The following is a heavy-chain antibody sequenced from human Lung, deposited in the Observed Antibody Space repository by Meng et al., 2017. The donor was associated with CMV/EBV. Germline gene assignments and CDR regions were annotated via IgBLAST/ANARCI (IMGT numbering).Heavy chain of an antibody. CDR3: ARDLNYYDSSGNYYVGWLDP. V-gene: IGHV6-1*01. CDR2: TYYRSKWYN. Sequence: SQTLSLTXAIPGDNVSSNSAAWNWIRQSPSRGLEWLGRTYYRSKWYNDFAPSVKSRITFNPDTSKNQLSLHLTSVTPEDTAVYYCARDLNYYDSSGNYYVGWLDPWGQGXLVTVSS. D-gene: IGHD3-22*01. J-gene: IGHJ5*02. CDR1: GDNVSSNSAA.